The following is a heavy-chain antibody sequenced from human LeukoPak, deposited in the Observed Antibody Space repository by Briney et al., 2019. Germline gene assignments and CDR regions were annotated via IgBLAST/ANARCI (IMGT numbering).Heavy chain of an antibody. CDR3: ARGFGVVIEGYYYYYGMDV. D-gene: IGHD3-3*01. Sequence: ASVTVSCTASGYTFTGYYMHWVRPAPGQGLEWMGWINPNSGGTNYAQKFQGWVTMTRDTSISTAYMELSRLRSDDTAVYYCARGFGVVIEGYYYYYGMDVWGQGTTVTVSS. J-gene: IGHJ6*02. CDR1: GYTFTGYY. V-gene: IGHV1-2*04. CDR2: INPNSGGT.